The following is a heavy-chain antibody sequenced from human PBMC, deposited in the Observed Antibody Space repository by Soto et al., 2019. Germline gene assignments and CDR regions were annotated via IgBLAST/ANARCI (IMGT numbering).Heavy chain of an antibody. CDR1: GGFVSSGSYY. CDR2: MSHSGGT. J-gene: IGHJ3*02. D-gene: IGHD1-1*01. Sequence: QVQLQQWGAGLLKPSETLSLTCAVYGGFVSSGSYYWSWIRQPPGKGLEWIGEMSHSGGTHFNPSPKRRVAISVDTSKNQFSPEMSPGTAAGTAVYYCARVERGTATTVVDAFDIWGPGTMVTVSS. V-gene: IGHV4-34*01. CDR3: ARVERGTATTVVDAFDI.